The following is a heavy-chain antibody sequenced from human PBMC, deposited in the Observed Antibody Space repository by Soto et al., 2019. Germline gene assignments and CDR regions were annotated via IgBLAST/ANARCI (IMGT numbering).Heavy chain of an antibody. CDR1: GGSISSYY. J-gene: IGHJ3*02. D-gene: IGHD6-19*01. Sequence: SETLSLTCTVSGGSISSYYWSWIRQPPGKGLEWIGYIYYSGSTNYNPSLKSRVTISVDTSKNQFSLKLSSVTAADTAVYYCACIAVAGVGHDAFDIWGQGTMVTVSS. CDR3: ACIAVAGVGHDAFDI. V-gene: IGHV4-59*08. CDR2: IYYSGST.